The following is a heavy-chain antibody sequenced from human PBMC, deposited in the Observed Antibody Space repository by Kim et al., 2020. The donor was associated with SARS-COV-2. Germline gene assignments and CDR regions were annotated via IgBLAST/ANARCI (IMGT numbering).Heavy chain of an antibody. CDR1: GFTFSSYA. CDR2: ISYDGSNK. J-gene: IGHJ4*02. D-gene: IGHD1-1*01. CDR3: ATIGLQHTSYFDY. V-gene: IGHV3-30*04. Sequence: GGSLRLSCAASGFTFSSYAMHWVRQAPGKGLEWVAVISYDGSNKYYADSVKGRFTISRDNSKNTLYLQMNSLRAEDTAVYYCATIGLQHTSYFDYWGQGTLVTVSS.